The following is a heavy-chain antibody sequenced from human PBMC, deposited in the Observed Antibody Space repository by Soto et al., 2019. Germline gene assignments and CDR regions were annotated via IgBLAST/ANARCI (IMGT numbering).Heavy chain of an antibody. CDR1: GYSFTSYW. V-gene: IGHV5-51*01. Sequence: GESLKISCKGSGYSFTSYWIGWVRQMPGKGLEWIGIIYPGDSDTRYSPSFQGQVTISADKSISTAYLQWSSLKASDTAMYYCARSIAAAGIYYYGMDVWGQGTTVTVSS. D-gene: IGHD6-13*01. CDR2: IYPGDSDT. CDR3: ARSIAAAGIYYYGMDV. J-gene: IGHJ6*02.